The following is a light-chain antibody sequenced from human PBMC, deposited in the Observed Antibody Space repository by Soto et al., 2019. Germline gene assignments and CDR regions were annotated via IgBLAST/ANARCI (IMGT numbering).Light chain of an antibody. V-gene: IGKV3-11*01. CDR2: DAY. CDR1: QSFRGL. J-gene: IGKJ5*01. Sequence: EVVLTQSPVTLSLSPGERATLSCRASQSFRGLLAWYQQKPGQAPRLLIYDAYNRATGIPPRFSGSGSGTDFTLTISSLEPEDSAVYYCHQHHMWPFPFGQGTRLASK. CDR3: HQHHMWPFP.